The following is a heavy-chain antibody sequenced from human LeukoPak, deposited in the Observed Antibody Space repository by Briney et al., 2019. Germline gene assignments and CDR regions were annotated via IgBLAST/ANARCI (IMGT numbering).Heavy chain of an antibody. CDR3: ASHSSGWSRVDC. Sequence: SETLSLTCTVSGGSISSGSYYWSWIRQPAGKGLEWIGRIYTSGSTNYNPSLKSRVTISVDTSKNQFSLKLSSVTAADTAVYYCASHSSGWSRVDCWGQGTLVTVSS. CDR1: GGSISSGSYY. J-gene: IGHJ4*02. D-gene: IGHD6-19*01. V-gene: IGHV4-61*02. CDR2: IYTSGST.